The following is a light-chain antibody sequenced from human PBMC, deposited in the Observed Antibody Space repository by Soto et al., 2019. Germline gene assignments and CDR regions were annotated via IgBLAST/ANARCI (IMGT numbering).Light chain of an antibody. Sequence: QSALPQPASGYGSPGESITISCTGTSSDVGGYNYVSWYQQHPGKAPKLMIYDVSNRPSGVSNRFSGSKSGNTASLTISGLQAEDEADYYCSSYTSSSTLYVFGTGTKVTVL. CDR1: SSDVGGYNY. V-gene: IGLV2-14*01. J-gene: IGLJ1*01. CDR2: DVS. CDR3: SSYTSSSTLYV.